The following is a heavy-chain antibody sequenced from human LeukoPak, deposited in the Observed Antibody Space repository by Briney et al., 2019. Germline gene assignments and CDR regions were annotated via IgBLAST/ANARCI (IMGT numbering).Heavy chain of an antibody. Sequence: PGRSLRLSCAASGFTFDDYAMHWVRQAPGKGLEWVSGISWNSGSIGYADSVKGRFTISRDNAKNSLYLQMYSLRAEDTALYYCAKASIYDILTGYYVYWGQGTLVTVSS. D-gene: IGHD3-9*01. CDR3: AKASIYDILTGYYVY. CDR2: ISWNSGSI. V-gene: IGHV3-9*01. J-gene: IGHJ4*02. CDR1: GFTFDDYA.